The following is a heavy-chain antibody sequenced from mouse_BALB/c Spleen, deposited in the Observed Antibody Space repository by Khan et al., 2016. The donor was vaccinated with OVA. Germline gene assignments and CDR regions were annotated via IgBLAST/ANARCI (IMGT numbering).Heavy chain of an antibody. CDR2: INPSTGYT. Sequence: HVPLKQSGAELAKPGASVKMSCKASGYTFTSYWMHWVKQRPGQGLEWIGYINPSTGYTEYNQRFKDKATLTADKSSSTAYMQLSSLTSEESAVFKCANKGSSSGGLTYWGQGKVVTV. D-gene: IGHD3-1*01. CDR3: ANKGSSSGGLTY. V-gene: IGHV1-7*01. J-gene: IGHJ3*01. CDR1: GYTFTSYW.